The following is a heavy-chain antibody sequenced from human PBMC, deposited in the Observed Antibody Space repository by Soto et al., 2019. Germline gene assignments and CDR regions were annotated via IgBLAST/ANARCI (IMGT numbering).Heavy chain of an antibody. CDR3: ATAIAASSEGY. D-gene: IGHD6-13*01. CDR1: GYTFTGFV. Sequence: QVQVVQSGAEVKKPGASVKVSCKTSGYTFTGFVIYWVRQAPGQRLEWMGWINAGNGNTKYSQTFQGRVTITKDTSASTAYMEVISLRYEDTAVYYCATAIAASSEGYRGQGTLVTVSS. V-gene: IGHV1-3*01. CDR2: INAGNGNT. J-gene: IGHJ4*02.